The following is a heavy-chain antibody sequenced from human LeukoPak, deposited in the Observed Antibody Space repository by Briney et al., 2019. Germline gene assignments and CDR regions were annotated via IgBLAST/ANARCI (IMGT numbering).Heavy chain of an antibody. CDR2: IKQDGSEK. V-gene: IGHV3-7*01. D-gene: IGHD5-24*01. CDR3: ARWLELMRNFDW. CDR1: GFTFSDYW. Sequence: GGSLRLSCVGSGFTFSDYWMSWVRQAPGKALEWVANIKQDGSEKDYVDALKGRFTISRDNAKNSLYLQMNSLRAEDTAVYYCARWLELMRNFDWWGQGTLVTVSS. J-gene: IGHJ4*02.